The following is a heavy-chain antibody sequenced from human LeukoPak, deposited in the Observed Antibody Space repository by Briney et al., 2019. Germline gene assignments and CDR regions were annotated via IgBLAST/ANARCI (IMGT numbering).Heavy chain of an antibody. Sequence: PGGSLRLSCAASGFTFSSYAMSWVRQAPGKGLEWVAVISYDGSNKYYADSVKGRFTISRDNSKNTLYLQMNSLRAEDTAVYYCAREENYYYYYMDVWGKGTTVTVSS. J-gene: IGHJ6*03. V-gene: IGHV3-30-3*01. CDR1: GFTFSSYA. CDR2: ISYDGSNK. CDR3: AREENYYYYYMDV.